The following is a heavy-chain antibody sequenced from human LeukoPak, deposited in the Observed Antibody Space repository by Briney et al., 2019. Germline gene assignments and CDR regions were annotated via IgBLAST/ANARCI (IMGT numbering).Heavy chain of an antibody. D-gene: IGHD3-10*01. CDR1: GYTFDDYA. V-gene: IGHV3-9*01. CDR3: AKDYKGLDYYGSGGFDY. Sequence: PGGSLRLSCAASGYTFDDYAMHWVRQAPGKGLEWVSGISWNSGSIGYADSVKGRFTISRDNAKNSLYLQMNSLRAEDTALYYCAKDYKGLDYYGSGGFDYWGQGTLVTVSS. CDR2: ISWNSGSI. J-gene: IGHJ4*02.